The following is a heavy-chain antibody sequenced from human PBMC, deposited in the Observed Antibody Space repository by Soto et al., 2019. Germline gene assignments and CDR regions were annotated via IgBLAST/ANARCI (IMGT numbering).Heavy chain of an antibody. Sequence: QVQLQESGPGLVKPSQTLSLTCTVSGGSISSGGYYWSWIRQHPGKGLEWSGYIYYSGNTYYNPSLKSRVTISIDNSKNQFSLKLSSVAAADTAVYYCAREEGAVTTGGYYYYYGLDVWGQGTTVTVSS. J-gene: IGHJ6*02. CDR3: AREEGAVTTGGYYYYYGLDV. D-gene: IGHD4-17*01. CDR2: IYYSGNT. V-gene: IGHV4-31*03. CDR1: GGSISSGGYY.